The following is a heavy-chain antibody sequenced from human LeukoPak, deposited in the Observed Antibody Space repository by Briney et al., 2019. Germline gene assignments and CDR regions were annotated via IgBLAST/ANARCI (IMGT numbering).Heavy chain of an antibody. Sequence: ASVKVSCKASGYTFTSYGISWVRQAPGQGLEGMGWISAYNGNTNYAQKLQGRVTMTTDTSTSAAYMELRSLRSDDTAVYYCARHHPDSSGYYSSDYWGQGTLVTVSS. J-gene: IGHJ4*02. V-gene: IGHV1-18*01. CDR2: ISAYNGNT. CDR3: ARHHPDSSGYYSSDY. CDR1: GYTFTSYG. D-gene: IGHD3-22*01.